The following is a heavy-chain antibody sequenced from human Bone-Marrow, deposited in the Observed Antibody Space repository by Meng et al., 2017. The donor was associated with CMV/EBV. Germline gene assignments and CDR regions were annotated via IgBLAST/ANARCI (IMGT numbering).Heavy chain of an antibody. CDR1: GFTFSSYW. CDR3: ARGVAAGRDY. CDR2: INGDGTST. D-gene: IGHD6-13*01. J-gene: IGHJ4*02. V-gene: IGHV3-74*01. Sequence: GGPLRLSCTASGFTFSSYWMHWVRQAPGKGLVWVSRINGDGTSTSYADSVKGRFTISRDNAKNTLYLQMNSLRAEDTAVYYCARGVAAGRDYWGQGMLVTVSS.